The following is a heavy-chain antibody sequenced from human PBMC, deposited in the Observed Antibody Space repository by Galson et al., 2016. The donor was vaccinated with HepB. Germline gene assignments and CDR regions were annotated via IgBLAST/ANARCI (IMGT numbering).Heavy chain of an antibody. CDR1: GDSVSSNSAA. J-gene: IGHJ5*02. CDR2: TYYRFKWYH. CDR3: ARGGAIAVPAQGWFDP. Sequence: CAISGDSVSSNSAAWNWIRQSPSRGLEWLGRTYYRFKWYHDYAVSVKSRITINPDTSKNQFSLQLNSVTPEDTAVYYCARGGAIAVPAQGWFDPWGQGTLVTVSS. D-gene: IGHD6-19*01. V-gene: IGHV6-1*01.